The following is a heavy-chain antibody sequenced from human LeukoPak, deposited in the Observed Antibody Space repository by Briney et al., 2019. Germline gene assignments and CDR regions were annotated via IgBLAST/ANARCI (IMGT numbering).Heavy chain of an antibody. CDR1: GGSISSSSYY. CDR2: IYYSGST. Sequence: PSETLSLTCTVSGGSISSSSYYWGWIRQPPGKGLEWIGSIYYSGSTYYNPSLKSRFTISVGTSKNPFSLKLSSVTAADTAVYYCGRGGYYDSSGYYYEDWYFDLWGRGTLVTVSS. V-gene: IGHV4-39*01. D-gene: IGHD3-22*01. J-gene: IGHJ2*01. CDR3: GRGGYYDSSGYYYEDWYFDL.